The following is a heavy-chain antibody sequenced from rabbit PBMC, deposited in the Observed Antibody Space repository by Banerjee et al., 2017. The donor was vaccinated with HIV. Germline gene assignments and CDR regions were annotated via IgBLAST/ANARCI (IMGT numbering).Heavy chain of an antibody. CDR2: INTSSGNT. Sequence: QQQLEESGGGLVKPEGSLTLSCTASGFSFSYKYVMCWVRQAPGKGLEWVACINTSSGNTVYASWAKGRFTISKSTSLNTVTLQMTSLTPADTATYFCARSSAYADGMDLWGPGTLVTVS. D-gene: IGHD1-1*01. J-gene: IGHJ6*01. V-gene: IGHV1S43*01. CDR3: ARSSAYADGMDL. CDR1: GFSFSYKYV.